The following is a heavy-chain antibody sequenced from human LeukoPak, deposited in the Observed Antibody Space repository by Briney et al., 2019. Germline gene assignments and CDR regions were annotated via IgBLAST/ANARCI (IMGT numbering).Heavy chain of an antibody. CDR1: GGSISSGGYS. V-gene: IGHV4-30-2*01. J-gene: IGHJ6*02. D-gene: IGHD4-17*01. CDR2: IYHSGST. CDR3: ARGTVTTRYYYYGMDV. Sequence: PSQTLSLTCAVSGGSISSGGYSWSWIRQPPGKGLEWIGYIYHSGSTYYNPSLKSRVTISVDRSKNQFSLKLSSVTAADTAVYSCARGTVTTRYYYYGMDVWGQGTTVTVSS.